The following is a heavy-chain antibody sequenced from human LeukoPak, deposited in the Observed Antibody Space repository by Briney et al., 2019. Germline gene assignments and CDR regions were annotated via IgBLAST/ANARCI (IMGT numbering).Heavy chain of an antibody. D-gene: IGHD3-9*01. V-gene: IGHV3-21*01. Sequence: PGGSLRLSCAASGFTFSSYSMNWVRQAPGKGLEWVSSISSSSSYIYYADSVKGRFTISRDNAKNSLYLQMNSLRAEDTAVYYCAKGGSLRYFDWPAPHGAFDIWGQGTMVTVSS. CDR1: GFTFSSYS. CDR2: ISSSSSYI. CDR3: AKGGSLRYFDWPAPHGAFDI. J-gene: IGHJ3*02.